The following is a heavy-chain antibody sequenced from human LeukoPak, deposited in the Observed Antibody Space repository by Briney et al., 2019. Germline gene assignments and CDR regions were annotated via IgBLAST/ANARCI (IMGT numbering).Heavy chain of an antibody. V-gene: IGHV1-18*01. D-gene: IGHD3-10*01. CDR2: FSAYNGVT. CDR3: ARDQLRYYGSGSYYSDMDV. Sequence: ASVRVSCKASGYTFTGYAVSWVRQAPGQGLEWIGWFSAYNGVTNYAQKFQGRVTMTTDTSTTTGYMELRSLRSDDTAVYYCARDQLRYYGSGSYYSDMDVWGQGTTVTVPS. J-gene: IGHJ6*02. CDR1: GYTFTGYA.